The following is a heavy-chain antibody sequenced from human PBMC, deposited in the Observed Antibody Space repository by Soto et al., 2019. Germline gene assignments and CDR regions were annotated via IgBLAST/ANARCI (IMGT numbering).Heavy chain of an antibody. Sequence: SETLSLTCAVSGGSISSGGYYWSWIRQHPGKGLEWIGYIYYSGSTYYNPSLKSRVTISVDTSKNQFSLKLSSVTAADTAVYYCARVRENFGVGNFDYWGQGTLVTVSS. V-gene: IGHV4-31*11. CDR2: IYYSGST. J-gene: IGHJ4*02. D-gene: IGHD3-3*01. CDR3: ARVRENFGVGNFDY. CDR1: GGSISSGGYY.